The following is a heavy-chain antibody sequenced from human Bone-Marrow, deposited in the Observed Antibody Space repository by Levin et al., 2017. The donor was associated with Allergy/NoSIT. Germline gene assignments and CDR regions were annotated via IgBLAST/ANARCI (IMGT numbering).Heavy chain of an antibody. J-gene: IGHJ5*01. CDR3: ARGPGIAVGKEFFDS. CDR2: IPHDGSNK. V-gene: IGHV3-30-3*01. Sequence: GGSLRLSCAASGFTFSNHAMHWVRQAPGKGLEWVAAIPHDGSNKYYADSVKGRFTISRDNSKNTLDVEMNSLRVEDTAVDYCARGPGIAVGKEFFDSWGQGTLVTVSS. D-gene: IGHD6-19*01. CDR1: GFTFSNHA.